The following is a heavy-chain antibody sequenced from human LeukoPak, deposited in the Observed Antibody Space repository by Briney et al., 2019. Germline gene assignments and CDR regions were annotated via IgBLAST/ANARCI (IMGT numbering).Heavy chain of an antibody. Sequence: ASVTVSCKASGYIFTAYYLHWVRQTPGQGLEWMGYIHPYRVVTNYAHKFHGRATLTTDTSINTAYMELSSLRSADTAVYYCARVRGQQLGVIDYWGQGTLVTVSS. D-gene: IGHD3-10*01. V-gene: IGHV1-2*07. J-gene: IGHJ4*02. CDR1: GYIFTAYY. CDR2: IHPYRVVT. CDR3: ARVRGQQLGVIDY.